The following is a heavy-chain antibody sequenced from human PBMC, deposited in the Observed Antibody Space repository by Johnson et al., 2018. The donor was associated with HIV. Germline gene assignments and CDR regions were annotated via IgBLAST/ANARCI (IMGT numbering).Heavy chain of an antibody. Sequence: VQVVESGGGVVQPGRPLRLSCAASGFIFSGFGLHWVRQAPGKGLEWVASISYDGGNKYYTDSLKGRFTMSRDNSKNTLYLQMNSLRAEDTAVYYCARDRLGQQLVYAFDIWGQGTMVTVSS. CDR2: ISYDGGNK. V-gene: IGHV3-30*14. CDR1: GFIFSGFG. J-gene: IGHJ3*02. CDR3: ARDRLGQQLVYAFDI. D-gene: IGHD6-13*01.